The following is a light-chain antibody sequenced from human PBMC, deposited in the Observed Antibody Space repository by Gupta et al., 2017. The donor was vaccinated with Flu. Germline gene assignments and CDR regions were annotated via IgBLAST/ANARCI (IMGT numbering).Light chain of an antibody. CDR3: QQLNNTPFS. CDR2: AAS. CDR1: QGISID. V-gene: IGKV1-9*01. J-gene: IGKJ3*01. Sequence: IQLTQSPSFLSASVGDRVTITCRASQGISIDLAWYQQKPGKAPNLLIYAASTLQTGVPSRFSGSGSGTEFTLTISSLQPEDFATYYCQQLNNTPFSFGRGTKVDIK.